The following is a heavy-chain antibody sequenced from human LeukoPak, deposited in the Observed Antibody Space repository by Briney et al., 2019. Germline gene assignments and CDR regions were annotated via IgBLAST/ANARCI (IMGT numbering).Heavy chain of an antibody. Sequence: PGRSLRLSCAASGFTFSSYAMHWVRQAPGKGLEWVAVISYDGSNKYYADSVKGRFTISRDNSKNTLYLQMNSLRAEDTAVYYCARAGGLSRRGDQRLAARLDVWGKGTTVTVSS. CDR2: ISYDGSNK. V-gene: IGHV3-30*01. CDR3: ARAGGLSRRGDQRLAARLDV. D-gene: IGHD6-6*01. J-gene: IGHJ6*04. CDR1: GFTFSSYA.